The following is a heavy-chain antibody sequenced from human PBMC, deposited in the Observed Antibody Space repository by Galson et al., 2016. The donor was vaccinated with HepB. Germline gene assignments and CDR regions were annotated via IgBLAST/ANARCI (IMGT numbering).Heavy chain of an antibody. CDR3: ARFGYDFFTGYIDD. J-gene: IGHJ4*02. D-gene: IGHD3-9*01. Sequence: SLRLSCAASGFTFSGSAMHWVRQTSGKGLEWVGRIRSTANNYATTYTASVKGRFTISRDDSKSTAYLQMNGLKPEDTATYYCARFGYDFFTGYIDDCGQGTLVIVSS. CDR2: IRSTANNYAT. CDR1: GFTFSGSA. V-gene: IGHV3-73*01.